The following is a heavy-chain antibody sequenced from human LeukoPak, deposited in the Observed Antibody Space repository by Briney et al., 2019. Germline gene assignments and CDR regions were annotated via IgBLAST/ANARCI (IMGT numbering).Heavy chain of an antibody. CDR1: GYTFTSYG. CDR3: ARDRSGYEGGDY. V-gene: IGHV1-18*01. J-gene: IGHJ4*02. Sequence: ASVKVSCKASGYTFTSYGISWVRQAPVQGLEWMGWISSYNVNTNDAQKLQGRVTMTTDTYTSTAYMEVRSLRSDDTAVYYCARDRSGYEGGDYWGQGTLVTVSS. CDR2: ISSYNVNT. D-gene: IGHD5-12*01.